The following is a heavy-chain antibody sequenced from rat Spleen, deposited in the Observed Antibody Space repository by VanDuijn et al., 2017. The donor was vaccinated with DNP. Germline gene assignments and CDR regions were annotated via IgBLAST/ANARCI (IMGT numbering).Heavy chain of an antibody. CDR3: TRDSYYSSPYFDF. Sequence: EVQLVESGGGLVQPGRSMKLSCAASGFSFTTFAMAWVRQAPTRGPEWVASISSDGGNTYYRDSGKGRFTISRDNAKSTLYLQMNSLRSEDTATYYCTRDSYYSSPYFDFWGPGTMVTVSS. D-gene: IGHD1-2*01. CDR2: ISSDGGNT. V-gene: IGHV5-46*01. J-gene: IGHJ1*01. CDR1: GFSFTTFA.